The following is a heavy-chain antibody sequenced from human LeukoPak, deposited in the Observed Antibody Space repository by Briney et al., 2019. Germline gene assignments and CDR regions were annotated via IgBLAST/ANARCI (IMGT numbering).Heavy chain of an antibody. CDR3: AKDGGRYCSGGSCYTFDY. Sequence: GGSLRLSCAASGLTFSAYAMSWVRQAPGKGLEWVSTISSSGGSTYYADSVKGRFALSRDNSKNTLYLHVNSLRAEDTAIYYCAKDGGRYCSGGSCYTFDYWGQGTLVTVSS. V-gene: IGHV3-23*01. J-gene: IGHJ4*02. CDR2: ISSSGGST. D-gene: IGHD2-15*01. CDR1: GLTFSAYA.